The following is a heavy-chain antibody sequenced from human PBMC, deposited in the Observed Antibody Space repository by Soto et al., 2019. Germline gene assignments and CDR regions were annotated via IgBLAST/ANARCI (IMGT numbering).Heavy chain of an antibody. J-gene: IGHJ4*02. D-gene: IGHD5-18*01. CDR2: ISGSGAST. Sequence: PGGSLRLSCAASGFTFSSYAMSWVRQAPGKGLEWASAISGSGASTYYVDSVKGRFTISRDNSKNTLYLQMNSLRAEDTAVYYCARGKPLRGYSYANYFDYWGQGTLVTVSS. CDR3: ARGKPLRGYSYANYFDY. V-gene: IGHV3-23*01. CDR1: GFTFSSYA.